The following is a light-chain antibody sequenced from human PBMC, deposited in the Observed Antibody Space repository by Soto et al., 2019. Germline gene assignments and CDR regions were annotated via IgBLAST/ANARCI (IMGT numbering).Light chain of an antibody. Sequence: DIQMTQSPSSRSASVGYRVTITCLASQSISSYLNWYQHKPGKAPKLLIYAASSLQTGVPSRFSGSRSGTDFALTISSLQRDDFATYYCQQTDSFPRTFGQGTKVDI. J-gene: IGKJ1*01. CDR3: QQTDSFPRT. CDR1: QSISSY. V-gene: IGKV1-39*01. CDR2: AAS.